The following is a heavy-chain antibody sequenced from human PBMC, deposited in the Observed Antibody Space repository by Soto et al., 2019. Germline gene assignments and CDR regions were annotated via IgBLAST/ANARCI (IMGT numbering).Heavy chain of an antibody. V-gene: IGHV3-23*01. CDR3: AKLGTMGVFES. J-gene: IGHJ4*02. Sequence: EVQLLESGGGLVQPGGSLRLSCAASGFTFSSFAMSWVRQAPGKGLEWLAGITFRGDYTYYADSVKGRFTLSRDKSMNKLDLEMNSLKVEDTALYYCAKLGTMGVFESWVKGTLLNVS. D-gene: IGHD3-10*01. CDR1: GFTFSSFA. CDR2: ITFRGDYT.